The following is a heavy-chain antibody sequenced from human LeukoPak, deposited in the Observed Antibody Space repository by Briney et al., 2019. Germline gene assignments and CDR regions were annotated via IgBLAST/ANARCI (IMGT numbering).Heavy chain of an antibody. V-gene: IGHV1-8*01. CDR3: AKGGIGLKGAGGVDY. Sequence: GASVKVSCKASGYTFTSYDINWVRQSTGQGLEWMGWMNPNSGNTGYAQKFQGRVTMTRNTSISTAYMELSSLRSEDTAVYYCAKGGIGLKGAGGVDYWGQGTLVTVSS. J-gene: IGHJ4*02. CDR1: GYTFTSYD. CDR2: MNPNSGNT. D-gene: IGHD6-13*01.